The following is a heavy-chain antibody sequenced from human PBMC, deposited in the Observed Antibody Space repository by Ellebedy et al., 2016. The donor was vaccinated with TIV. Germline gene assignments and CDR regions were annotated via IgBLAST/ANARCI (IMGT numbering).Heavy chain of an antibody. V-gene: IGHV5-51*01. CDR1: GNSFTRSW. J-gene: IGHJ6*02. CDR2: IYPGDSDT. Sequence: GESLKISXKDSGNSFTRSWIAWVRQMPGKGLEWMGIIYPGDSDTRYSPSFQGQVTISADKSISTAYLQWSSLKASDTAMYYCARDYYYGMDVWGQGTTVTVSS. CDR3: ARDYYYGMDV.